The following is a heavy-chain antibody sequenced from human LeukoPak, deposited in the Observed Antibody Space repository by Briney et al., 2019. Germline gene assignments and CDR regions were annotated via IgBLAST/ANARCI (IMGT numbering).Heavy chain of an antibody. J-gene: IGHJ6*03. CDR3: ARQDYSNYFNYYYYMDV. V-gene: IGHV4-4*09. Sequence: SETLSLTCTVSGGSISSYYWSWIRQPPGKGLEWIGYIYTSGSTNYNHSLKSRVTISVDTSKNQFSLKLNSVTAADTAVYYCARQDYSNYFNYYYYMDVWGKGTTVTVSS. D-gene: IGHD4-11*01. CDR2: IYTSGST. CDR1: GGSISSYY.